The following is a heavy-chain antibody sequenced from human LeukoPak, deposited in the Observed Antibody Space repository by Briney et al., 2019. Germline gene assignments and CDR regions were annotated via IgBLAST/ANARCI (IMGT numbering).Heavy chain of an antibody. CDR3: ANESPYFDY. Sequence: GGSLRLSCAASGFAFSSYAMSWVRQAPGKGLECVAVISGDGGSTYYDDSVKARFTISRDNSKSTLYLQMNSLRAEDTAVYYCANESPYFDYWGQGSLVTVSS. J-gene: IGHJ4*02. CDR1: GFAFSSYA. CDR2: ISGDGGST. V-gene: IGHV3-23*01.